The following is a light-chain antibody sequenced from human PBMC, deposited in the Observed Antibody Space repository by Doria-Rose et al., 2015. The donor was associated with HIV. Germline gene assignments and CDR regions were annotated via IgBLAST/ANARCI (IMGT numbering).Light chain of an antibody. V-gene: IGKV1-16*01. CDR1: QGITNY. Sequence: TQPPPSLSASVRDRVTITCRASQGITNYVAWFQQKPGKARKSVIYAASRLQSGIPSRFSGSGSGTVFTLTITSLQPEDFATYYCQQYDNYPFTFGPGTTADIK. CDR3: QQYDNYPFT. CDR2: AAS. J-gene: IGKJ3*01.